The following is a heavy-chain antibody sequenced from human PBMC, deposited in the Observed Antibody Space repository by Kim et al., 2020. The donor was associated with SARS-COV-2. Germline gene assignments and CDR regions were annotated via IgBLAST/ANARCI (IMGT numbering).Heavy chain of an antibody. V-gene: IGHV4-34*01. J-gene: IGHJ4*02. CDR2: INHSGST. CDR1: GGSFSDYY. CDR3: ARVGDTAMAPVSH. Sequence: SETLSLTCAVYGGSFSDYYWSWIRQPPGKGLEWIGEINHSGSTNYNPSLKSRVTISIDTSKNHFSLKLSSVTAADTALYYCARVGDTAMAPVSHWGPGTLVTVSS. D-gene: IGHD5-18*01.